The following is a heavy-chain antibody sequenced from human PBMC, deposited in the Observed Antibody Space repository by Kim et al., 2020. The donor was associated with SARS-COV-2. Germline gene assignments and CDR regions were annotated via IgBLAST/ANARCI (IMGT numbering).Heavy chain of an antibody. CDR1: GGSISSSSYY. Sequence: SETLSLTCTVSGGSISSSSYYWGWIRQPPGKGLEWIGSIYYSGTTYYKSSLKSRVTIAVDTSKNQFSLKWSSVTAADTAVYYCARHKGYCTSTSCYGLVLLDPWGQGSLVTVSS. D-gene: IGHD2-2*01. CDR2: IYYSGTT. V-gene: IGHV4-39*01. CDR3: ARHKGYCTSTSCYGLVLLDP. J-gene: IGHJ5*02.